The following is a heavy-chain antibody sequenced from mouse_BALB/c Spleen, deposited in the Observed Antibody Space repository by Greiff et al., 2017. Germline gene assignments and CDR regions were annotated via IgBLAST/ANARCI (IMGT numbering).Heavy chain of an antibody. CDR1: GYTFTNYW. Sequence: QVQLQQSGAELVRPGTSVKISCKASGYTFTNYWLGWVKQRPGHGLEWIGDIYPGGGYTNYNEKFKGKATLTADTSSSTAYMQLSSLTSEDSAVYFCGWGYLYYAMDYWGQGTSVTVSS. CDR2: IYPGGGYT. V-gene: IGHV1-63*02. D-gene: IGHD2-2*01. CDR3: GWGYLYYAMDY. J-gene: IGHJ4*01.